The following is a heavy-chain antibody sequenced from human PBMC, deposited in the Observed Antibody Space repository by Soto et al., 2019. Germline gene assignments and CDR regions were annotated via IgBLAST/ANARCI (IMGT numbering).Heavy chain of an antibody. CDR3: ARGYSGYDRVGYWFDP. Sequence: EPLKISCKGSGYIFTSYWIGWVRQMPGKGLEWMGIIYPGDSDTRYSPSFQGQVTISADKSISTAYLQWSSLKASDTAMYYCARGYSGYDRVGYWFDPWGQGPWSPSPQ. D-gene: IGHD5-12*01. CDR2: IYPGDSDT. V-gene: IGHV5-51*01. J-gene: IGHJ5*02. CDR1: GYIFTSYW.